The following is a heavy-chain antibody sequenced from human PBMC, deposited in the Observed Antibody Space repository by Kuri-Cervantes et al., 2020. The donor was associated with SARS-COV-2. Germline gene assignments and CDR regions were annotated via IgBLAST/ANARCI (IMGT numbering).Heavy chain of an antibody. D-gene: IGHD6-13*01. Sequence: SCKASGGTFSSYAMSWVRQAPGKGLEWVSAISGSGGSTYYADSVKGRFTISRDNSKNTLYLQMNSLRAEDTAVYYCAKVGYSTRRALFDPWGQGTLVTVSS. V-gene: IGHV3-23*01. CDR2: ISGSGGST. CDR3: AKVGYSTRRALFDP. J-gene: IGHJ5*02. CDR1: GGTFSSYA.